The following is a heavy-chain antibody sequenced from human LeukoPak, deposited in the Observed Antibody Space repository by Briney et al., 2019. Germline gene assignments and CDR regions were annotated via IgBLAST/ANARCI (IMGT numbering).Heavy chain of an antibody. Sequence: GGSLRLSCVVSGFTFRSYAMSWVRQAPGKGLEWVSAISGSGGSTYDADSVKGRFTISRDNSKNTLYLRMNSLRVEDTAVYYCAKPSSGYTSFHIWGQGTMVTVSS. J-gene: IGHJ3*02. CDR1: GFTFRSYA. V-gene: IGHV3-23*01. CDR3: AKPSSGYTSFHI. CDR2: ISGSGGST. D-gene: IGHD3-22*01.